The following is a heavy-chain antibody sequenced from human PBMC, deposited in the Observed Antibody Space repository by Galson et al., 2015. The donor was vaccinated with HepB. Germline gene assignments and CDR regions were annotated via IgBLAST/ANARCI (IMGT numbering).Heavy chain of an antibody. D-gene: IGHD5-24*01. CDR1: GGSFSSYV. CDR2: IIPIFGSA. V-gene: IGHV1-69*13. CDR3: AILPGGAGDGNNYT. Sequence: SVKVSCKASGGSFSSYVIAWVRQAPGQGLEWMGGIIPIFGSANYAQNFQGRVTLSADESRSTVYMDMSSLRVEDTAVYYCAILPGGAGDGNNYTWGQGTLVTVSS. J-gene: IGHJ5*02.